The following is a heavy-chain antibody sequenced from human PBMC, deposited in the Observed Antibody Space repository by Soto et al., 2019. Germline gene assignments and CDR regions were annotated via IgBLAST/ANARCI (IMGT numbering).Heavy chain of an antibody. CDR2: IWYDGSNK. V-gene: IGHV3-33*01. J-gene: IGHJ5*02. CDR3: ARDLADCSSTSCYEDWFDP. D-gene: IGHD2-2*01. CDR1: GFTFSSYG. Sequence: GGSLRLSCAASGFTFSSYGMHWVRQAPGKGLEWVAVIWYDGSNKYYADSVKGRFTISRDNSKNTLYLQMNSLRAEDTAVYYCARDLADCSSTSCYEDWFDPWGQGTLVTVSS.